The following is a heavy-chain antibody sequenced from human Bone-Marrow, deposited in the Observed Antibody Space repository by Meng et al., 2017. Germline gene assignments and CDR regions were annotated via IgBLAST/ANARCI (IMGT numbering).Heavy chain of an antibody. D-gene: IGHD3-22*01. J-gene: IGHJ6*02. V-gene: IGHV3-48*03. Sequence: GESLKISCAASGFTFSSYEMNWVRQAPGKGLEWVSYISSSDDTIYYADSVRGRFTISRENAKNSLYLQMNGLRAEDTAVYYCAKDGRYYDSSGNKWVHEYYYYYGMDVWGQGTTVTVSS. CDR3: AKDGRYYDSSGNKWVHEYYYYYGMDV. CDR1: GFTFSSYE. CDR2: ISSSDDTI.